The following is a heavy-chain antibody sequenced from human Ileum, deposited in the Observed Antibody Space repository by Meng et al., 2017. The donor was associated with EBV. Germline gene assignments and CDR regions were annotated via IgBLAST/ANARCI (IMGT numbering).Heavy chain of an antibody. CDR1: GGSFNDYY. D-gene: IGHD4-23*01. V-gene: IGHV4-34*01. J-gene: IGHJ5*02. CDR3: ARYGRCNGNSFYCFDP. Sequence: VRLRDGGTGLLKPSETLSLTCAVYGGSFNDYYWTWLRQPPGKGLEWIGEIDQSGYTKFNPSLSSRATISRDTSNNQFSLRLNSVTAADTALYYCARYGRCNGNSFYCFDPWGQGTLVTVSS. CDR2: IDQSGYT.